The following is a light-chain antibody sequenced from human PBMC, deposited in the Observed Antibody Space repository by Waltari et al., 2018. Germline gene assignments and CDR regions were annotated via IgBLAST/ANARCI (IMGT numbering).Light chain of an antibody. CDR1: QSSSDY. CDR2: AAS. Sequence: DIQMTQSPSSLSAPVGDRVTITCRASQSSSDYLNWYQQKPGKAPKLLIYAASTLQSGVPSRFSGSGSGTDFALTISSLQPEDFATYYCQQSYSFGQGTRLEIK. CDR3: QQSYS. V-gene: IGKV1-39*01. J-gene: IGKJ5*01.